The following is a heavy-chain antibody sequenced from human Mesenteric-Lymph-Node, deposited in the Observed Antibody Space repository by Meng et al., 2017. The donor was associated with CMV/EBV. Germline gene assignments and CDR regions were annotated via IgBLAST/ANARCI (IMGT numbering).Heavy chain of an antibody. J-gene: IGHJ6*02. CDR2: IRASGGGS. V-gene: IGHV3-23*01. CDR1: GFTFSTFD. D-gene: IGHD3-10*01. Sequence: GGSLRLSCAASGFTFSTFDMNWVRQSPGKGLEWVSTIRASGGGSYYADSVKGRFTISRDNSKNTLFLQMNSLKADDTAVYFCAKVGGSGVRGYYYGMDVWGQGTTVTVS. CDR3: AKVGGSGVRGYYYGMDV.